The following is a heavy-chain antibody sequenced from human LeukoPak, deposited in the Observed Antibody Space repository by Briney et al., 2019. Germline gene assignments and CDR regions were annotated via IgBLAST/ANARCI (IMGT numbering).Heavy chain of an antibody. D-gene: IGHD3-16*01. Sequence: SETLSLTCTVSGGSISSYYWNWIRQPPGKGLEWIGYIYHSGSTNFNPSLKSRVTISVDTSKNQFSLNLSSVSAADTAVYYCVRSFWGNYFDYWGQGILVTVSS. CDR2: IYHSGST. V-gene: IGHV4-59*01. CDR3: VRSFWGNYFDY. CDR1: GGSISSYY. J-gene: IGHJ4*02.